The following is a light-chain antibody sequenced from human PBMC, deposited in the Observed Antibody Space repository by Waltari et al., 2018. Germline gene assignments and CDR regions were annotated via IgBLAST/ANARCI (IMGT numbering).Light chain of an antibody. CDR2: VNSDGSH. V-gene: IGLV4-69*01. CDR3: QTGRHGTWV. J-gene: IGLJ3*02. CDR1: SGHSTNV. Sequence: QLVLTQSPSASASLGASVKLTCTLSSGHSTNVIAWLQKRPEKGPRDLMKVNSDGSHNKGGEIPVRFSGSSYGAERYLTISSLQSEDEADYYCQTGRHGTWVFGGGTKLTVL.